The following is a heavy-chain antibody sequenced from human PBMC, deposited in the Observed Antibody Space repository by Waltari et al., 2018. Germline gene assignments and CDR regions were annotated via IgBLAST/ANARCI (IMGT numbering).Heavy chain of an antibody. CDR2: IYPGDADT. Sequence: EVQLVQSGAEVKKPGESLKISCKGSGYSFTSYWIGWVRQMPGKGLEWMGVIYPGDADTRYSPSVQGQVTISADKSISTAYLQWSSLKASDTAMYDCARHLLYGSWSYYSEERMDVWGQGTTVTVSS. CDR1: GYSFTSYW. D-gene: IGHD3-10*01. CDR3: ARHLLYGSWSYYSEERMDV. J-gene: IGHJ6*02. V-gene: IGHV5-51*01.